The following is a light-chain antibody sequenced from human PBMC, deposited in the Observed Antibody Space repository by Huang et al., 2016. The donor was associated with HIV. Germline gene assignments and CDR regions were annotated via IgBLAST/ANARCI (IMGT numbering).Light chain of an antibody. CDR2: GSS. CDR3: HQYNNWLLS. CDR1: RSVSNN. Sequence: IVMTQSPATLSVSPGERVTLSCRANRSVSNNLAWYQQRPGQAPRLLIYGSSTRAPGIPARFSGSGAGTDFSLTIISLQSEDFALYYCHQYNNWLLSFGGGTRVDI. J-gene: IGKJ4*01. V-gene: IGKV3-15*01.